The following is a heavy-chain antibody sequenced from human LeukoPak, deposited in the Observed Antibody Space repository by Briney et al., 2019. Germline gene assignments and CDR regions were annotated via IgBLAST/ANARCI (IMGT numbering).Heavy chain of an antibody. J-gene: IGHJ4*02. CDR3: ARPRDSGWSKTWDY. CDR1: GFTFRTYW. CDR2: IKQDGSEK. Sequence: GGSLRLSCEGSGFTFRTYWMTWVREAPGKGLEWVANIKQDGSEKYYVDSVKGRFTISRDNAQNSLYLQMNSLRAEDTTVYYCARPRDSGWSKTWDYWGQGTLVTVSS. V-gene: IGHV3-7*03. D-gene: IGHD6-13*01.